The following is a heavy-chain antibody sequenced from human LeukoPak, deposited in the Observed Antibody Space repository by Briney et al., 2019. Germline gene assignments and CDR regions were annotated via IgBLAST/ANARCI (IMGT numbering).Heavy chain of an antibody. J-gene: IGHJ4*02. CDR1: GYTFIGYY. Sequence: ASVKVSCKASGYTFIGYYIHWVRQAPGQGLEWMGWINPNSGGTNYAQKFQGRVTMTRDTSISTAYMELNRLTSDDTAVYYCARGSKYDYRGQGALVTVSS. CDR3: ARGSKYDY. CDR2: INPNSGGT. V-gene: IGHV1-2*02.